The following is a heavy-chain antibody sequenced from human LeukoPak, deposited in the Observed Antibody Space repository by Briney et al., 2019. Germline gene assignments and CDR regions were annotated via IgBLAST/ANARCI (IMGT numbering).Heavy chain of an antibody. V-gene: IGHV1-46*03. J-gene: IGHJ4*02. Sequence: ASVKVSCKASGYTFTSYYMHWVRQAPGQGLEWMGIINSSGGSTSYAQKFQGRVTMTRDTSTSTVYMALSSLRSEDTAVYYCATWGSIAARPLDYWGQGTLVTVSS. CDR3: ATWGSIAARPLDY. D-gene: IGHD6-6*01. CDR1: GYTFTSYY. CDR2: INSSGGST.